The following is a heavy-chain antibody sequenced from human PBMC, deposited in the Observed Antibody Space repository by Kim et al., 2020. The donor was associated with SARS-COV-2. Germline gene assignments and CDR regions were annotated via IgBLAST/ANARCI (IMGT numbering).Heavy chain of an antibody. Sequence: YAHGFTGRFVVSLDPSVSTAYLQISSLKAEDTAVYYCARDPPGPTNWFDPWGQGTLVTVSS. CDR3: ARDPPGPTNWFDP. V-gene: IGHV7-4-1*02. J-gene: IGHJ5*02.